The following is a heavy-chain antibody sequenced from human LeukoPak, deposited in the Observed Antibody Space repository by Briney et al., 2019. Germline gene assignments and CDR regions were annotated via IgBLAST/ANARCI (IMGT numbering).Heavy chain of an antibody. D-gene: IGHD5-18*01. J-gene: IGHJ5*02. V-gene: IGHV6-1*01. CDR2: TYYRSKWYN. CDR3: AGYSYGVRPS. Sequence: SQTLSLTCVVSADKVSSNSAAWNWIMQSPSRGLEWLRRTYYRSKWYNDYAVSVKSRITINPDTSKNQFSPHLNSVTPEDTAVYYCAGYSYGVRPSWGQGTLVTVSS. CDR1: ADKVSSNSAA.